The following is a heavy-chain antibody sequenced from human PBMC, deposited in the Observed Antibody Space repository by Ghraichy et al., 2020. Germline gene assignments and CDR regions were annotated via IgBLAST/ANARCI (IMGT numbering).Heavy chain of an antibody. V-gene: IGHV3-53*01. CDR1: GFTVSSKY. J-gene: IGHJ3*02. Sequence: GGSLRLSCEASGFTVSSKYMTWVRQAPGKGLEWVSVIYRDGSTYYADSVKGRFTISRDNSKNTLYLQMNSLRAEDTAVYYCARAPRAFDIWGQGTTVTVSS. CDR3: ARAPRAFDI. CDR2: IYRDGST.